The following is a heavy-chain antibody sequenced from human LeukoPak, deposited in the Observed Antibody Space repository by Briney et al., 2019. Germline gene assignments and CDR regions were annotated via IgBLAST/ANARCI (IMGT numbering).Heavy chain of an antibody. V-gene: IGHV3-48*03. Sequence: PGGSLRLSCAASGFTFSSYEMNWVRQAPGEGLEWVSYISTSGSTIYYADSVKGRFTISRDNAKNSLYLQMNSLRAEDTAVYYCARDSHYYDSSGPNYWGQGTLVTVSS. D-gene: IGHD3-22*01. CDR1: GFTFSSYE. CDR3: ARDSHYYDSSGPNY. CDR2: ISTSGSTI. J-gene: IGHJ4*02.